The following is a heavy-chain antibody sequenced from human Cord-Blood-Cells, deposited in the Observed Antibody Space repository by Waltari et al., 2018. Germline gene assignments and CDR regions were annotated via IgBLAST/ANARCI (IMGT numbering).Heavy chain of an antibody. CDR1: GGSFSGYY. V-gene: IGHV4-34*01. Sequence: QVQLQQWGAGMLKPSETLCLTCAVYGGSFSGYYGSWIRQPPGKGLEWIGEINHSGSTNYNPSLKSRVTISVDTSKNQFSLKLSSVTAADTAVYYCARGGCSSTSCYYFDYWGQGTLVTVSS. CDR3: ARGGCSSTSCYYFDY. J-gene: IGHJ4*02. D-gene: IGHD2-2*01. CDR2: INHSGST.